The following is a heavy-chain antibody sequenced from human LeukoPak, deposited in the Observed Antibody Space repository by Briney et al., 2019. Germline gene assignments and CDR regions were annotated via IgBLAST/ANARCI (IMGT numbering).Heavy chain of an antibody. CDR2: IYYSGST. J-gene: IGHJ5*02. CDR3: ARVTIATAGTFWFDP. D-gene: IGHD6-13*01. Sequence: SETLCLSCTVSGGSISSYYGIWIRQPPGKGLEWIGYIYYSGSTNYNPSLKSRVTISVDTSKNQFSLKLSSVTAADTAVYYCARVTIATAGTFWFDPLRRRSLVTVSS. CDR1: GGSISSYY. V-gene: IGHV4-59*01.